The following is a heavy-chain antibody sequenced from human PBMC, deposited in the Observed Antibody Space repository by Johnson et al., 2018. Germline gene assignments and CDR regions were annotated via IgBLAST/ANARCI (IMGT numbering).Heavy chain of an antibody. CDR1: GFTFSSYA. Sequence: VQLVESGGGVVQPGRSLRLSCAASGFTFSSYAMHWVRQAPGKGLEWVAVISYDGSNKYYADSVKGRFTISRDNSKNTLYLQMNSLRAEDTAVYYCAREEGEGYFQHWGQGTLVTVSS. J-gene: IGHJ1*01. CDR2: ISYDGSNK. V-gene: IGHV3-30*04. CDR3: AREEGEGYFQH.